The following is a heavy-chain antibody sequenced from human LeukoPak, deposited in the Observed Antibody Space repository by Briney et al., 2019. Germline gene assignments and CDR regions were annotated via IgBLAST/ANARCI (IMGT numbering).Heavy chain of an antibody. CDR3: ASNYGDYIFHY. V-gene: IGHV1-24*01. D-gene: IGHD4-17*01. CDR2: FDPENGGT. J-gene: IGHJ4*02. Sequence: ASVKVSCKVSGYTLTELSIHWVRQAPGKGLEWMGGFDPENGGTIYAQKFQGRVTMTEDTSTDTAYMKLSSLRSEDTAVYYCASNYGDYIFHYWGQGTLVTVSS. CDR1: GYTLTELS.